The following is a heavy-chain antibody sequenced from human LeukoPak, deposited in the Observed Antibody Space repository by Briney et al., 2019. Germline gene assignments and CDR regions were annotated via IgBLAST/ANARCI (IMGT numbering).Heavy chain of an antibody. CDR3: ARRGSGATWFDP. CDR2: IFPADSDT. J-gene: IGHJ5*02. CDR1: GYTFTTYW. V-gene: IGHV5-51*01. D-gene: IGHD1-26*01. Sequence: GESLKISCEASGYTFTTYWIAWVRQMPGKGLEWMGVIFPADSDTTYSPSFQGQVTISVDKSTRTAYLQWSSLKASDTAIYYCARRGSGATWFDPWGQGTLVTVSS.